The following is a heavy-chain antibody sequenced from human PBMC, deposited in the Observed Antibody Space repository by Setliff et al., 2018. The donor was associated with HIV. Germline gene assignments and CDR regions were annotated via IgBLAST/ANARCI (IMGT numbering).Heavy chain of an antibody. Sequence: SETLSLTCTVSGASMGRHYCSWIRQSPGKGLEWIGEINHSGSSTYNPSLKSRVTISVDTSKNQFSLKLSSVTAADTAVYYCARDHMVVTATAGFYYYGMDVWGQGTTVTVSS. D-gene: IGHD2-21*02. CDR2: INHSGSS. CDR1: GASMGRHY. CDR3: ARDHMVVTATAGFYYYGMDV. J-gene: IGHJ6*02. V-gene: IGHV4-34*01.